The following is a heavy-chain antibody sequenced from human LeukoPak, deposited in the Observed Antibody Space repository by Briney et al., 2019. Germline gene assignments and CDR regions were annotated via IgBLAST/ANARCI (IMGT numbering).Heavy chain of an antibody. D-gene: IGHD4-17*01. CDR1: GFTFSSYS. CDR2: ISRSSRHL. CDR3: VRDFDAVTTAYLQL. J-gene: IGHJ1*01. V-gene: IGHV3-21*01. Sequence: GGSLRLSCAASGFTFSSYSMNWVRQAPGKGLEWVSSISRSSRHLYYADSVKGRFTISRDDAKNSVYLQMNSLRADETAVYYCVRDFDAVTTAYLQLWGQGTLVTVSS.